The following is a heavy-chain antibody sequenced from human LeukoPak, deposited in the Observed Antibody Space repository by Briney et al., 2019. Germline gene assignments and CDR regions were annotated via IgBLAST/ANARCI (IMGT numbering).Heavy chain of an antibody. CDR3: AKDWGKLELDY. CDR1: GFTFSSYG. Sequence: GGSLRLPCAASGFTFSSYGMHWVRQAPGKGLEWVAVISYDGSNKYYADSVKGRFTISRDNSKNTLYLQMNSLRAEDTAVYYCAKDWGKLELDYWGQGTLVTVSS. CDR2: ISYDGSNK. V-gene: IGHV3-30*18. J-gene: IGHJ4*02. D-gene: IGHD3-16*01.